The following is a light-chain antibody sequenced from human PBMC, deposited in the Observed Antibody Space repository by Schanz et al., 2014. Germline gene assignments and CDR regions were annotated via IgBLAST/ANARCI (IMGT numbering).Light chain of an antibody. CDR3: CSYAGSSTWV. CDR2: DVN. J-gene: IGLJ3*02. V-gene: IGLV2-14*01. Sequence: QSALTQPASVSGSPGQSITISCTGTSSDIGAYNYVSWYQQFPDKAPKLMIRDVNYRPSGVSNRFSGSKSGNTASLTISGLQAEDEADYYCCSYAGSSTWVFGGGTKLTVL. CDR1: SSDIGAYNY.